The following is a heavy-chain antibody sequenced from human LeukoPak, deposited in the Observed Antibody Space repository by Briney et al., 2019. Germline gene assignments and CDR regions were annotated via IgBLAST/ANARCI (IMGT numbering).Heavy chain of an antibody. CDR3: AKDLSNDSSGYYDY. V-gene: IGHV3-23*01. CDR2: ISGSGGST. D-gene: IGHD3-22*01. CDR1: GFTFSSYA. J-gene: IGHJ4*02. Sequence: GGSLRLSCAASGFTFSSYAMSWVRQDPGKGLEWVSAISGSGGSTYYADSVKGRFTISRDNSKNTLYLQMNSLRAEDTALYYCAKDLSNDSSGYYDYWGQGTLVTVSS.